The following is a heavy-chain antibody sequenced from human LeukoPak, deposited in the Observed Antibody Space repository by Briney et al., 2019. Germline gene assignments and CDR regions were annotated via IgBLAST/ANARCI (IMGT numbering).Heavy chain of an antibody. J-gene: IGHJ6*02. V-gene: IGHV4-39*07. CDR3: ARDFGAGSYRYGMDV. CDR2: LYNTGSTDNT. Sequence: SETPSLTCSVSGDSITNYNYHWGWIRQPPGKGLEWIGRLYNTGSTDNTDSNPSLQSRVTISADTSMNQIFLRLTSVTAADTAVYYCARDFGAGSYRYGMDVWGQGTTVTVSS. CDR1: GDSITNYNYH. D-gene: IGHD3-10*01.